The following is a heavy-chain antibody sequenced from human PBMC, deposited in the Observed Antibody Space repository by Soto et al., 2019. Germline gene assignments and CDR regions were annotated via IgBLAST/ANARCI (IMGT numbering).Heavy chain of an antibody. CDR1: GFTFSSYG. Sequence: QVQLVESGGGVVQPGRSLRLSCAASGFTFSSYGMHWVRQAPGKGLEWVAVISYDGSNKYYADSVKGRFTISRDNSKNTLYLQMNSLRAEDTAVYYCAKSKMEVYYYYGMDVWGQGTTLTVSS. D-gene: IGHD2-8*01. V-gene: IGHV3-30*18. J-gene: IGHJ6*02. CDR2: ISYDGSNK. CDR3: AKSKMEVYYYYGMDV.